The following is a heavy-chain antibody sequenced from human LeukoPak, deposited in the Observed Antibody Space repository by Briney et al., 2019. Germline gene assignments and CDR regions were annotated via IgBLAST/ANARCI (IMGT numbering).Heavy chain of an antibody. D-gene: IGHD3-10*01. Sequence: PGGSLRLSCATSGFTFSSYEVNWVRQAPGKGLEWISYISVGGTTIYYADSVKGRFTISRDNAKNSLHLQMNSLRAEDTAVYYCARAVGYGSGSYHLLDYWGQGTLVTVSS. J-gene: IGHJ4*02. V-gene: IGHV3-48*03. CDR3: ARAVGYGSGSYHLLDY. CDR2: ISVGGTTI. CDR1: GFTFSSYE.